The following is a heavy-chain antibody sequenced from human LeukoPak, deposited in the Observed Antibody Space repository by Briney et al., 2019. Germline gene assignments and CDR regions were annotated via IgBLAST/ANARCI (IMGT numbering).Heavy chain of an antibody. J-gene: IGHJ5*02. CDR2: IYPGDSDT. Sequence: GESLKISCKASGYRFTSDWIGWVRQMPGKGLEWMGIIYPGDSDTRYSPSFQGQVTISADKSISTAYLQWSSLKASDTAMYYCARQILYSSSWYYWFDPWGQGTLVTVSS. CDR1: GYRFTSDW. D-gene: IGHD6-13*01. V-gene: IGHV5-51*01. CDR3: ARQILYSSSWYYWFDP.